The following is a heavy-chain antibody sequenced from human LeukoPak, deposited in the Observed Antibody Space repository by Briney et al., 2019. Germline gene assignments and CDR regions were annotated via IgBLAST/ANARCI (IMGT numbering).Heavy chain of an antibody. V-gene: IGHV3-23*01. CDR2: ISPGGGTT. J-gene: IGHJ4*02. D-gene: IGHD3-10*01. Sequence: GGSLRLSCAASGFTFRTYSMNWVRQAPGRGLEWVSSISPGGGTTYYADSVKGRFTISRDNSENTLYVEMNSLRAEDTAIYYCAKSRSGSANWALRIFDNWGQGTLVSVSS. CDR3: AKSRSGSANWALRIFDN. CDR1: GFTFRTYS.